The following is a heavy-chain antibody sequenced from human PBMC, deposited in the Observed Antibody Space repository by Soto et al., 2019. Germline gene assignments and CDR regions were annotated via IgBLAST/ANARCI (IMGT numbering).Heavy chain of an antibody. V-gene: IGHV4-59*01. CDR3: ARVYSSSSLDP. CDR2: IYYSGST. J-gene: IGHJ4*02. D-gene: IGHD6-6*01. Sequence: PLETLSLTCTVSGGSISSYYWSWIRQPPGKGLEWIGYIYYSGSTNYNPSLKSRVTISVDTSKNQFSLKLSSVTAADTAVYYCARVYSSSSLDPWGQGTLVTVSS. CDR1: GGSISSYY.